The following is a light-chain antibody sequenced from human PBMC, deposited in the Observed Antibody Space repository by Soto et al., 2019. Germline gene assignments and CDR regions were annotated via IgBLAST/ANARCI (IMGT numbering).Light chain of an antibody. CDR2: DVS. Sequence: QSALTQPASVSGSPGQSITISCTGTSSDVGGYNYVSWYQQHPGKAPKLMIYDVSNRPSGVSNRFSGSKSGNTVSPTTSGLQAEDEADYYCSSYTSSRTLLYVFGTGTKVTVL. J-gene: IGLJ1*01. V-gene: IGLV2-14*01. CDR3: SSYTSSRTLLYV. CDR1: SSDVGGYNY.